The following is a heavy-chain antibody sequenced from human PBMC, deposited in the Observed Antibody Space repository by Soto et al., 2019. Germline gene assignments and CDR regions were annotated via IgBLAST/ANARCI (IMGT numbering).Heavy chain of an antibody. J-gene: IGHJ4*02. D-gene: IGHD3-9*01. CDR3: AKDWEFDWPNYYFDY. CDR1: GFIFDNYA. V-gene: IGHV3-23*01. CDR2: LSGSGSTA. Sequence: GGSLRLSCAASGFIFDNYAMSWVRQAPGKGLEWVSALSGSGSTAYYADSVKGRFTISRDNSYNTLYLQMNSLRAEDTAVYYCAKDWEFDWPNYYFDYWGQGTLVTVSS.